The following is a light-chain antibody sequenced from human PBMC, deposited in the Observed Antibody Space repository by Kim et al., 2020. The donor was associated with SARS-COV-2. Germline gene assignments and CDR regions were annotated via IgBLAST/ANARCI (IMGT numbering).Light chain of an antibody. J-gene: IGLJ2*01. V-gene: IGLV1-40*01. CDR1: RSNIGAGSY. CDR3: QSYDTSLYNKV. Sequence: QSVLTQPHSVSGAQGQRVTISCTGGRSNIGAGSYVHWYQQIPGTAPKLLIYTKTNRPSGVTDRFSGSKSGTSAFLAITGLQAEDEADYYCQSYDTSLYNKVFGGGTQLSVL. CDR2: TKT.